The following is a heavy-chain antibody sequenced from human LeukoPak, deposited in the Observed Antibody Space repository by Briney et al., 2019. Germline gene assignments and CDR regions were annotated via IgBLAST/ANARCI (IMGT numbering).Heavy chain of an antibody. J-gene: IGHJ4*02. CDR3: ATASTTVTYFDY. V-gene: IGHV4-61*02. CDR2: IYTSGST. Sequence: SETLSLTCTVSGGSISGGSYYWSWIRQPAGKGLEWIGRIYTSGSTNYNPSLKSRVTISVDTSKNQFSLKLSSVTAADTAVYYCATASTTVTYFDYWGQGTLVTVSS. D-gene: IGHD4-17*01. CDR1: GGSISGGSYY.